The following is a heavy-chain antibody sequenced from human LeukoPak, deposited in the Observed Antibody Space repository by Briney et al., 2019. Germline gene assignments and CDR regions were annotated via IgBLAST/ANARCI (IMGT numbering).Heavy chain of an antibody. V-gene: IGHV1-2*02. CDR3: AREGVDWNHSVYYFDY. CDR1: GYTFTGYY. Sequence: ASVKVSCKASGYTFTGYYMHWVRLAPGQGLEWMGWINPNSGGTNYAQKFQGRVTMTRDTSISTAYMELSRLRSDDTAVYYCAREGVDWNHSVYYFDYWGQGTPVTVSS. J-gene: IGHJ4*02. D-gene: IGHD1-1*01. CDR2: INPNSGGT.